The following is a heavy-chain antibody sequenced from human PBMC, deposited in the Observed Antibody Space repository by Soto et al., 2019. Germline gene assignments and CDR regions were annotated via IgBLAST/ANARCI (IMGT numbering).Heavy chain of an antibody. CDR1: GFSFSTHA. Sequence: QVQLVESGGGVVQPGRSLRLSCAATGFSFSTHAMYWVRQAPGKGLEWVAVISLDGSIKYYADTLKGRFTSSRDNSKNTAFLKTNSLRPEVTPVNFCVRDHGWTTGPGAANFDYWGQGTLVNVSS. CDR2: ISLDGSIK. D-gene: IGHD6-19*01. CDR3: VRDHGWTTGPGAANFDY. V-gene: IGHV3-30*03. J-gene: IGHJ4*02.